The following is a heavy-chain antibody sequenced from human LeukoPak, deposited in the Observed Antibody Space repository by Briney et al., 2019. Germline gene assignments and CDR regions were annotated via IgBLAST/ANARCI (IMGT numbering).Heavy chain of an antibody. J-gene: IGHJ4*02. CDR1: GFTFDVYG. Sequence: GGSLRLSCAASGFTFDVYGMSWVRQAPGKGLEWVSGLNWNGGSTVYADSVKGRFIISRDNAKNCLYLQINSLRAEDTALYYCAKSASSWPLYYFDYWGQGTLVTVSS. V-gene: IGHV3-20*04. D-gene: IGHD6-13*01. CDR3: AKSASSWPLYYFDY. CDR2: LNWNGGST.